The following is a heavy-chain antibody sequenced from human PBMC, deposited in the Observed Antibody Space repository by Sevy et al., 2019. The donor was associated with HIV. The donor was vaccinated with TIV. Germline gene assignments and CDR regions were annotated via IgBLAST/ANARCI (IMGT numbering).Heavy chain of an antibody. D-gene: IGHD3-3*01. CDR3: GRYYDFWSGYYMASGIYYYGMDV. Sequence: GGSLRLSCAASGFTFSSYWMSWVRQAPGKGLEWVANIKQDGSEKYYVDSVKGRFTISRDNAKNSLYLQMNSLRAEDTALYYCGRYYDFWSGYYMASGIYYYGMDVWGQGTTVTVSS. CDR1: GFTFSSYW. V-gene: IGHV3-7*01. J-gene: IGHJ6*02. CDR2: IKQDGSEK.